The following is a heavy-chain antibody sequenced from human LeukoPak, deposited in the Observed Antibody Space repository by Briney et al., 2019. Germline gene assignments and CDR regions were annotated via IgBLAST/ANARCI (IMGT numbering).Heavy chain of an antibody. V-gene: IGHV1-2*02. CDR3: ARDRSRIMITFGGALGY. Sequence: ASVKVSCKASGYTFTDYYIHWVRQAPGQGLEWMGWINPNSGGTNYAQTFQGRVTMTRDTSITTAYLELSRLRSDDTAVYYCARDRSRIMITFGGALGYWGQGTLVTVSS. J-gene: IGHJ4*02. CDR2: INPNSGGT. CDR1: GYTFTDYY. D-gene: IGHD3-16*01.